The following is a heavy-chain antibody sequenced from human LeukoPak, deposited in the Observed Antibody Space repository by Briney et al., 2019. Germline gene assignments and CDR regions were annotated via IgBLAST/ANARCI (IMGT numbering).Heavy chain of an antibody. V-gene: IGHV4-39*07. Sequence: SETLSLTCTVSGGSISSSSYYWGWIRQPPGKGLEWIGEINHSGSTNYNPSLKSRVTISVDTSKNQFSLNLSSVTAADTAVYYCARGGSGYQKPFDYWGQGTLVTVSS. CDR1: GGSISSSSYY. CDR2: INHSGST. CDR3: ARGGSGYQKPFDY. J-gene: IGHJ4*02. D-gene: IGHD3-3*01.